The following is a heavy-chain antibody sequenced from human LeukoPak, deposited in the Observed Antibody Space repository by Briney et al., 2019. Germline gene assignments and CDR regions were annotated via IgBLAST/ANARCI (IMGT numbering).Heavy chain of an antibody. CDR3: ARGRRYYYDSSSYSEDWFDP. CDR1: GFTFSSYE. V-gene: IGHV3-48*03. CDR2: ISTTGSSI. J-gene: IGHJ5*02. Sequence: GGSLRLSCAASGFTFSSYEMNWVRQAPGKGLEWVSYISTTGSSIYYADSVKGRFTISRDNVKNLLYLQMNSLRAEDTAVYYCARGRRYYYDSSSYSEDWFDPWGQGTLVTVSS. D-gene: IGHD3-22*01.